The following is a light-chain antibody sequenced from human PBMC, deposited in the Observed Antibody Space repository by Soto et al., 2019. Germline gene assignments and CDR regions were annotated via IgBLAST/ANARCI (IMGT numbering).Light chain of an antibody. J-gene: IGLJ1*01. CDR3: LSYSGSSSSYV. Sequence: QSVLTQPASVSGSPGQSITISCSGTSSDVGGYNYVSWYQQNPGKAPKLMIYEVTNRPSGVSSRFSGSKSGNTAYLTLSGLQAEDEADYCCLSYSGSSSSYVFGTGTKVTVL. CDR2: EVT. V-gene: IGLV2-14*01. CDR1: SSDVGGYNY.